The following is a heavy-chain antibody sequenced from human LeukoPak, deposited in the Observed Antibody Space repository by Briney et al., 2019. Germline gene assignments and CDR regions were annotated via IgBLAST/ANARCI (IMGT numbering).Heavy chain of an antibody. D-gene: IGHD1-26*01. V-gene: IGHV4-4*07. CDR1: GGSISSYY. CDR3: ARSGSYSLSYWFDP. Sequence: SETLSLTCTVSGGSISSYYWSWIRQPAGKGLEWIGRIRTSGSTNYSPSLKSRVTMSVDTSKNQFSLKLSSVTAADTAVYYCARSGSYSLSYWFDPWGQGTLVTVSS. J-gene: IGHJ5*02. CDR2: IRTSGST.